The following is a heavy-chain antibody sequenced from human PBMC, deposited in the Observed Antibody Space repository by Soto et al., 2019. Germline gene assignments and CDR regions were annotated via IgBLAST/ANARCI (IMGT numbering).Heavy chain of an antibody. CDR2: IIPILGVA. J-gene: IGHJ6*02. Sequence: QVQLVQSGAEVKKPGSSVKVSCKASGGTFSSYTISWVRPAPGQGLEWMGRIIPILGVANYEQKFQGRVTIPADKSTSTAYMEMSSLRSEDTAVDYCAMGTVVTPEYYSYSGMDVWGQGTTVTVSS. CDR3: AMGTVVTPEYYSYSGMDV. V-gene: IGHV1-69*02. D-gene: IGHD3-22*01. CDR1: GGTFSSYT.